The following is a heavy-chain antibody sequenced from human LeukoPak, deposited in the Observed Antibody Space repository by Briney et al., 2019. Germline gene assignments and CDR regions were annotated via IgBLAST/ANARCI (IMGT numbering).Heavy chain of an antibody. J-gene: IGHJ6*02. D-gene: IGHD4-11*01. V-gene: IGHV1-2*02. CDR3: ARDTVTTPYYYYGMDV. CDR2: INSNSGGT. CDR1: GYLFTSFG. Sequence: ASVKVSCKTSGYLFTSFGISWVRQAPGQGLEWMGWINSNSGGTNYAQKFQGRVTMTRDTSISTAYMELSRLRSDDTAVYYCARDTVTTPYYYYGMDVWGQGTTVTVSS.